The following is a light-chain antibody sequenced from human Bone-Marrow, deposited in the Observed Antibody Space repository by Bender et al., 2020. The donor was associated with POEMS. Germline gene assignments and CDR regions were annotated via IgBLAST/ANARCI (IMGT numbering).Light chain of an antibody. CDR2: EGT. V-gene: IGLV2-11*01. Sequence: QSALTQPRSVSGSPGQSVTISCTGTSSDVGGYNYVSWYQQHPGKAPKLMIYEGTKRPSGVPDRFSGSKSGNTASLTISGLQAEDEADYYCSSYTSSRDVVFGGGTKLTVL. J-gene: IGLJ2*01. CDR1: SSDVGGYNY. CDR3: SSYTSSRDVV.